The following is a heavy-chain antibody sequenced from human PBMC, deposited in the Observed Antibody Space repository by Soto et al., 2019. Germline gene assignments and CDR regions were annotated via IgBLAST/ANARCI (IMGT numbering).Heavy chain of an antibody. CDR1: GGSISSGGYY. D-gene: IGHD3-9*01. Sequence: QVQLQESGPGLVKPSQTLSLTCTVSGGSISSGGYYWSWIRQHPGKGLEWIGYIYYRGSTYYNPSLKSRVTISIDTSKNQLSLKLSSVTAADTAVYYCARGLTYYDILTGYYFDYWGQGTLVTVSS. CDR2: IYYRGST. V-gene: IGHV4-31*03. J-gene: IGHJ4*02. CDR3: ARGLTYYDILTGYYFDY.